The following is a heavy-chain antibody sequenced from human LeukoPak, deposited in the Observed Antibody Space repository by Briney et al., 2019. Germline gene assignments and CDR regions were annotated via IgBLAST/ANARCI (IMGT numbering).Heavy chain of an antibody. V-gene: IGHV3-74*01. J-gene: IGHJ4*02. CDR1: GLSISSNS. CDR2: IFIDGSGT. D-gene: IGHD5-18*01. Sequence: PGGSLRLSCAASGLSISSNSMHWVRQGPGKGLVWVSRIFIDGSGTRYADSVKGRFTISRDNAKNTLYLQMNSLRVEDTAVYYCAIGDKYGYPKWGQGTLVTVST. CDR3: AIGDKYGYPK.